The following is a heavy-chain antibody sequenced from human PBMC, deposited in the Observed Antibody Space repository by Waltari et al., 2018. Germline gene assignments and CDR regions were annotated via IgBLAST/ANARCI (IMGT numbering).Heavy chain of an antibody. J-gene: IGHJ3*02. V-gene: IGHV1-69-2*01. CDR1: GYTFTDYY. D-gene: IGHD3-3*01. CDR2: VDPEDGET. Sequence: EVQLVQSGAEVKKPGATVKISCKASGYTFTDYYMHWVQQAPEKGLEWMGRVDPEDGETIYAEKFQGRVTITADTSTDTAYMELSSLRSEDTAVYYCAKWTIFGGSRNDAFDIWGQGTMVTVSS. CDR3: AKWTIFGGSRNDAFDI.